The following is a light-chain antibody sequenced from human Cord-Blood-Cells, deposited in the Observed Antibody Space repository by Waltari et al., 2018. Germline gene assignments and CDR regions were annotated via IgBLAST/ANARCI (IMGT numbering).Light chain of an antibody. Sequence: DLVIPHSPLSLPVPHTEPAPILSSSSQSLLHSNGYNYLDWYQQKPGQSPQLPFYLGSNRASGFPDRFSGSGSGTDFTLKISRVEAEDVGVYYCMQALQTPITFGQGTRLDIK. CDR3: MQALQTPIT. CDR1: QSLLHSNGYNY. CDR2: LGS. V-gene: IGKV2-28*01. J-gene: IGKJ5*01.